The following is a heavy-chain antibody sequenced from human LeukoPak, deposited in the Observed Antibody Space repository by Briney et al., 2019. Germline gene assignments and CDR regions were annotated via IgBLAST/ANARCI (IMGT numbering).Heavy chain of an antibody. CDR2: INPNSGGT. CDR1: GYTFTGYY. D-gene: IGHD6-19*01. CDR3: ARDRDSSSGWYNPLDY. J-gene: IGHJ4*02. V-gene: IGHV1-2*02. Sequence: ASVKVSCKASGYTFTGYYMHWVRQAPGQGLEWMGWINPNSGGTKYAQKFQGRVTMTRDTSISTAYMELSRLRSDDTAVHYCARDRDSSSGWYNPLDYWGQGTLVTVSS.